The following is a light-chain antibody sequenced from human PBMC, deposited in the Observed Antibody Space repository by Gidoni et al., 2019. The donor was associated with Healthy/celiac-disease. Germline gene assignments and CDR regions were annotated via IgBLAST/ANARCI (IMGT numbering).Light chain of an antibody. CDR3: QQYGSSSYT. J-gene: IGKJ2*01. CDR2: GAS. CDR1: QSVSSSY. Sequence: EIVLTQSPGTLSLSPGARATLSCRASQSVSSSYLAWYQQKPGQAPRLLIYGASSRATGIPDRCSGSGSGTDVTLTISRLEPEDFEVYYCQQYGSSSYTFGQGTKLEIK. V-gene: IGKV3-20*01.